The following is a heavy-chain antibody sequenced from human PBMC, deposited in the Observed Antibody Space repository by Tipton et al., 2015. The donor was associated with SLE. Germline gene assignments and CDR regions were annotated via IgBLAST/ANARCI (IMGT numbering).Heavy chain of an antibody. V-gene: IGHV4-59*08. CDR3: VRHPDFWSGQRWFDP. CDR2: IYYSGST. Sequence: TLSLTCTVSGGSISSYYWSWIRQPPGKGLEWIGYIYYSGSTNYNPSLKSRVTISVDTSKNQFSLKLSSVTAADTAVYYCVRHPDFWSGQRWFDPWGQGTLVTVSS. D-gene: IGHD3-3*01. CDR1: GGSISSYY. J-gene: IGHJ5*02.